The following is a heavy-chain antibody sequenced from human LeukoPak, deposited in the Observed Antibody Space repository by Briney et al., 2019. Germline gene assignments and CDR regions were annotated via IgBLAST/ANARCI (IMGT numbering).Heavy chain of an antibody. CDR3: ARTPGVGWYFDL. D-gene: IGHD2-15*01. CDR1: GGSISSGSYY. CDR2: IYYSGST. Sequence: SETLSLTCTVSGGSISSGSYYWSWIRQPAGKGLEWIGYIYYSGSTNYNPSLKSRVTISVDTSKNQFSLKLSSVTAADTAVYYCARTPGVGWYFDLWGRGTLVTVSS. J-gene: IGHJ2*01. V-gene: IGHV4-61*10.